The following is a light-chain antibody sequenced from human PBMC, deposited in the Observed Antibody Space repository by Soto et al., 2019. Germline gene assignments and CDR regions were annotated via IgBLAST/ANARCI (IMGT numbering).Light chain of an antibody. CDR1: QDISNY. Sequence: DIQMTQSPSSLSASVGDRVTITCQASQDISNYLNWYQQKPGKAPKLLIYDASNLETGVPSRFSGSGSGTDFTFTISSLQPEDSATYYCQQYDNLPYTFGQGTKLESK. CDR2: DAS. J-gene: IGKJ2*01. CDR3: QQYDNLPYT. V-gene: IGKV1-33*01.